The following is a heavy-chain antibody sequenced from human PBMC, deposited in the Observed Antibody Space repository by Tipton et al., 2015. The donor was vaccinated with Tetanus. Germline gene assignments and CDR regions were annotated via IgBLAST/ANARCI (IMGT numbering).Heavy chain of an antibody. CDR1: GFTFSSYA. J-gene: IGHJ4*02. Sequence: SLRLSCAASGFTFSSYAMHWVRQAPGKGLEWVAVISYDGSNKYYADSVKGRFTISRDNSKNTLYLQMNSLRAEDTAVYYCARDLTIFGVDGPDYWGQGTLVTVSS. CDR2: ISYDGSNK. V-gene: IGHV3-30-3*01. CDR3: ARDLTIFGVDGPDY. D-gene: IGHD3-3*01.